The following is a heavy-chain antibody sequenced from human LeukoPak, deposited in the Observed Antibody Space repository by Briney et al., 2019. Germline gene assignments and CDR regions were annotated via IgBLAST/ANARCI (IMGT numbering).Heavy chain of an antibody. Sequence: SETLSLTCTVSGGSISSSNYYWGWIRQPPGKGLEWIGSIYYTGSTYYNPSLKSRVTISVDTSKNQFSLELSSVTAADTAVYYCARVEGSGIQYYYYYMDVWGKGTTVTVSS. D-gene: IGHD3-10*01. CDR2: IYYTGST. CDR3: ARVEGSGIQYYYYYMDV. CDR1: GGSISSSNYY. V-gene: IGHV4-39*07. J-gene: IGHJ6*03.